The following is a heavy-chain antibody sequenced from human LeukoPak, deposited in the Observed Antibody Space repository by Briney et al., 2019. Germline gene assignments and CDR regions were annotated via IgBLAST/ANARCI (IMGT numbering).Heavy chain of an antibody. CDR3: ARGYYDSSGYYYGFDY. J-gene: IGHJ4*02. D-gene: IGHD3-22*01. CDR2: IYTSGST. Sequence: PSKTLSLTCTVSGGSISSYYWSWIRQPAGKGLEWIGRIYTSGSTNYNPSLKSRVTMSVDTSKNQFSLKLSSVTAADTAVYYCARGYYDSSGYYYGFDYWGQGALVTVSS. V-gene: IGHV4-4*07. CDR1: GGSISSYY.